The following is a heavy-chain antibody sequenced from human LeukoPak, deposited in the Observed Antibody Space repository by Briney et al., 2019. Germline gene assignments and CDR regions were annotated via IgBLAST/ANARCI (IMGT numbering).Heavy chain of an antibody. D-gene: IGHD6-19*01. J-gene: IGHJ4*02. V-gene: IGHV3-73*01. CDR1: GFTFSGSA. Sequence: GGSLRLSCAASGFTFSGSAMHWVRQASGKGLEWVGRIRSKVNSYATAYAASVKGRFTISRDDSKNTAYLQMNSLKTEDTAVYYCTTLAVAGGYWGQGTLVTVSS. CDR3: TTLAVAGGY. CDR2: IRSKVNSYAT.